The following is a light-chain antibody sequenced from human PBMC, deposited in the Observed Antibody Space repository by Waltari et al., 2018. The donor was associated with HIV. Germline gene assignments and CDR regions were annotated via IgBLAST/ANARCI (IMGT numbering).Light chain of an antibody. Sequence: ENVLTQSPATLSLSPVERATLSCRASQSVRNYLAWFQHKPGQPPRLRIYDASNRATGAPDRFRGDGSGTAFTLTISNLEPEDFAVYYCQQRSNWITFGQGTRLEIK. CDR2: DAS. CDR1: QSVRNY. V-gene: IGKV3-11*01. CDR3: QQRSNWIT. J-gene: IGKJ5*01.